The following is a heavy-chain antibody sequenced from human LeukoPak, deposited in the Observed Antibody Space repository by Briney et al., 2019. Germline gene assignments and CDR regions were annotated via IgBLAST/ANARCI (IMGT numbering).Heavy chain of an antibody. V-gene: IGHV3-11*01. CDR1: GFTFSDYY. D-gene: IGHD3-22*01. CDR3: ARDSTYYYDSTYAFDI. Sequence: GGSLRLSCAASGFTFSDYYMSWIRQAPGKGLEWVSYISSSGSTIYYADSVKGRFTISRDNAKNSLYLQMNSLRAEDTAVYYCARDSTYYYDSTYAFDIWGQGTMVTVSS. CDR2: ISSSGSTI. J-gene: IGHJ3*02.